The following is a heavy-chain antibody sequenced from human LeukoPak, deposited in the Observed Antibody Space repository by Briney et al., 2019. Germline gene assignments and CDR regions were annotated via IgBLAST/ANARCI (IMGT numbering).Heavy chain of an antibody. CDR2: INPDSGFT. V-gene: IGHV1-2*02. CDR3: APTAEAFTSWWKV. Sequence: ASVKVSCKASGYKFTDDYMHWVRQAPGQGLEFMGWINPDSGFTNYAQKFKGRVTMTRDTSISTAYLEVRSLTSDDTAVYYCAPTAEAFTSWWKVWGQGTLVTVSS. J-gene: IGHJ4*02. D-gene: IGHD2-15*01. CDR1: GYKFTDDY.